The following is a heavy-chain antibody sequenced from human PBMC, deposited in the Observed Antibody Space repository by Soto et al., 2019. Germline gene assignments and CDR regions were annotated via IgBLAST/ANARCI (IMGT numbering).Heavy chain of an antibody. CDR3: IAGCNTKGAQPFDY. CDR1: GFTFGDTP. CDR2: LKSKSDGGAT. D-gene: IGHD1-1*01. V-gene: IGHV3-15*07. Sequence: EVQLVQSGGGLVKPGGSVRLSCAASGFTFGDTPMNWVRQAPGKGLEWVGRLKSKSDGGATDLAAAVRGRFTISRDASTNTLNLQMDSLKTEDTAVYYCIAGCNTKGAQPFDYWGQGTLVTVSS. J-gene: IGHJ4*01.